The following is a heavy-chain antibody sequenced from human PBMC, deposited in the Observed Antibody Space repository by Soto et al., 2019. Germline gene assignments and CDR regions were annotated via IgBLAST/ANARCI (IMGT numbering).Heavy chain of an antibody. J-gene: IGHJ6*02. D-gene: IGHD5-12*01. CDR2: IYYSGST. Sequence: SETLSLTCTVSGGSISSYYWSWIRQPPGKGLERIGYIYYSGSTNYNPSLKRRVTISVDTSKNQVSLKLSSVTAADTAVYYCAILATIGSNYYYYGMDVWGQGTTVTVSS. V-gene: IGHV4-59*01. CDR3: AILATIGSNYYYYGMDV. CDR1: GGSISSYY.